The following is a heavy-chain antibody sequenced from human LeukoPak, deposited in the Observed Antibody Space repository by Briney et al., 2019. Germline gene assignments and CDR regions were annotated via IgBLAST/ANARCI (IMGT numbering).Heavy chain of an antibody. CDR3: AKDPLFWSGYYPGEDY. D-gene: IGHD3-3*01. CDR2: ISGSGGST. Sequence: GGSLRLSCAASGFTFSSYAMGWVRQAPGKGLEWVSAISGSGGSTYYADSVKGRFTISRDNSKNTLYLQMNSLRAEDTAVYYCAKDPLFWSGYYPGEDYWGQGTLVTVSS. CDR1: GFTFSSYA. V-gene: IGHV3-23*01. J-gene: IGHJ4*02.